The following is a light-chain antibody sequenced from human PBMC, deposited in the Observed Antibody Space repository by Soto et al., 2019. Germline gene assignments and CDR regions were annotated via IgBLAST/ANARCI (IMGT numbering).Light chain of an antibody. CDR1: TSDIGDSKY. V-gene: IGLV2-14*03. CDR3: SSYTSSGTVL. CDR2: DVS. J-gene: IGLJ3*02. Sequence: QSVLTQPASVSGSPGQSITISCTGTTSDIGDSKYVSWYQQHPGKAPKLMIYDVSNRPSGVSNRFSGSKSGNTASLTISGLQAEDEADYYCSSYTSSGTVLFGGGTKPPS.